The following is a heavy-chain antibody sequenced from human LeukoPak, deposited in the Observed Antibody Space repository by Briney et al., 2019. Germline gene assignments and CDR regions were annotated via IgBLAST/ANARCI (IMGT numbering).Heavy chain of an antibody. Sequence: GASVKVSCKTSGYTFTSFDINWVRQATGQGLEWMGWMNPNSGNTGYAQKFQGRVTITRNTSISTAYMELSSLRSEDTAVYYCARRIAARRIFDYWGQGTLVTVSS. D-gene: IGHD6-6*01. CDR1: GYTFTSFD. V-gene: IGHV1-8*03. J-gene: IGHJ4*02. CDR2: MNPNSGNT. CDR3: ARRIAARRIFDY.